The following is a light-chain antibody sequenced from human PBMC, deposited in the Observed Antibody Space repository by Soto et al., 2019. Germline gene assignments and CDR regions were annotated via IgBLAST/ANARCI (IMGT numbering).Light chain of an antibody. J-gene: IGKJ2*01. CDR2: GAS. V-gene: IGKV3-15*01. CDR3: QQYGDWPPET. CDR1: QSISGRY. Sequence: ENVLTQSPGTLSVSPGERATLSCRARQSISGRYLAWYQQKPGQAPRLLIYGASTRATGVPARFSGSGSATEFTLSISSLQSEDVAVYYCQQYGDWPPETFGQGTKVDIK.